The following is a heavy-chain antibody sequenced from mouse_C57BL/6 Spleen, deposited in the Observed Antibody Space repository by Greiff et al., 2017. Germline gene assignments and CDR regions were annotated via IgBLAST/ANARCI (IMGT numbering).Heavy chain of an antibody. Sequence: QVHVKQPGAELVKPGASVKLSCKASGYTFTSYWMHWVKQRPGRGLEWIGRIDPNSGGTKYNEKFKSKATLTVDKPSSTAYMQLSSLTSEDSAVYYCAREVHYDGYYVLYFEVWGTGTTVTVAS. CDR2: IDPNSGGT. CDR3: AREVHYDGYYVLYFEV. J-gene: IGHJ1*03. CDR1: GYTFTSYW. D-gene: IGHD2-3*01. V-gene: IGHV1-72*01.